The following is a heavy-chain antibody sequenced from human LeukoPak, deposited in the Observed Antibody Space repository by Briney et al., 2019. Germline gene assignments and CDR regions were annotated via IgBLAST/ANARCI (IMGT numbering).Heavy chain of an antibody. CDR2: LSTSTTRT. V-gene: IGHV3-23*01. Sequence: GGSLRLSCAASEFTFSTYGMSWVRQAPGKGLEWVSTLSTSTTRTYYADSVKGRFTISRDNSKRTLYLQMNSLRAEDTAVYYCAKDSGVLRHFDWLSYFDYWGQGTLVTVSS. CDR1: EFTFSTYG. CDR3: AKDSGVLRHFDWLSYFDY. D-gene: IGHD3-9*01. J-gene: IGHJ4*02.